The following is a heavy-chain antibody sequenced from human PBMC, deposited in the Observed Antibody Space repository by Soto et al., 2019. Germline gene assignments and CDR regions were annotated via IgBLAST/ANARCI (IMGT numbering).Heavy chain of an antibody. CDR1: GFVCSSYD. D-gene: IGHD1-1*01. V-gene: IGHV3-23*01. Sequence: PGRPLRLSCAVSGFVCSSYDMSWVRQAPGKGLEWVSTILVGGSTHYEDSVKGRFTISRDTSKNAVYLQMNSLTAGDTAVYYCAKATATVGGAFEIYGQGTMVTVSS. CDR2: ILVGGST. CDR3: AKATATVGGAFEI. J-gene: IGHJ3*02.